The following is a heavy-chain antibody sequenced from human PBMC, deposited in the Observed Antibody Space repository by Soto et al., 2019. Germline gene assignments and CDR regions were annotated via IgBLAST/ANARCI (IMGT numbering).Heavy chain of an antibody. CDR1: GFTFSSYA. J-gene: IGHJ3*02. CDR3: ARTYECAKSDCYRAFDI. CDR2: TSSDGTDN. D-gene: IGHD2-21*02. Sequence: QVQLVESGGGVILPGGSLRLSCAASGFTFSSYAMHWVRQAPGTGPEWVAATSSDGTDNVYADSVSGRFTISRDNSKNTLYLQMNSLISEDAAVYYCARTYECAKSDCYRAFDIWGQRTMVTVSS. V-gene: IGHV3-30*04.